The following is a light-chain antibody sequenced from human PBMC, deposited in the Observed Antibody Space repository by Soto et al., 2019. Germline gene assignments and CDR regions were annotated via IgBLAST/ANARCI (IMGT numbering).Light chain of an antibody. CDR3: AGWDASLSAWV. CDR2: RNN. V-gene: IGLV1-47*01. Sequence: QSVLTQPPSASGTPGQRVTISCSGSNSNIGNNYAYWYQQLPGTAPKLLIYRNNQRPSGVPDRFSGSKSGTSASLAISGLRSEDEADYYCAGWDASLSAWVFGGGTKLTVL. J-gene: IGLJ3*02. CDR1: NSNIGNNY.